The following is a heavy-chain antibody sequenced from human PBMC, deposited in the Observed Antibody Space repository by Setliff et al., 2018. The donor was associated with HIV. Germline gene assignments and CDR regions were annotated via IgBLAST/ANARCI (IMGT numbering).Heavy chain of an antibody. CDR3: ARAESGDYLHYFDS. Sequence: GASVKVSCKTSGYSFTGYYIHWVRQAPGQGLEWMGWINPNSGATDYAQNFLGRVTMARDTSSDTAYMDLNGLNSDDTAMYFCARAESGDYLHYFDSWGQGTLVTVSS. D-gene: IGHD4-17*01. J-gene: IGHJ4*02. CDR2: INPNSGAT. V-gene: IGHV1-2*02. CDR1: GYSFTGYY.